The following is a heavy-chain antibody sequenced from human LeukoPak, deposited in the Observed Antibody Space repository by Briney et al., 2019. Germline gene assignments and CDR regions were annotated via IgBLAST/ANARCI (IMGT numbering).Heavy chain of an antibody. D-gene: IGHD6-19*01. J-gene: IGHJ1*01. Sequence: PGGSLRLSCAASGFTFSSYAMSWVRQAPGKGLEWVSAISGSGGSTYYADSVKGRFTISRDNSKNTLYLQMNSLRAEDTAVYYCARDTDTSVWSPEYFQHWGQGTLVTVSS. V-gene: IGHV3-23*01. CDR1: GFTFSSYA. CDR3: ARDTDTSVWSPEYFQH. CDR2: ISGSGGST.